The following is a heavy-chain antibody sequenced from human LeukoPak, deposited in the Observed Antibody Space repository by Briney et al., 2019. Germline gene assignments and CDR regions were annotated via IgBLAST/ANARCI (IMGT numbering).Heavy chain of an antibody. Sequence: QPGGSLRLSCAASGFTFSSYGMHWVRHAPGKGLEWVAFIRYDGSNKYYADSVKGRFTVSRDNSKTTLYLQMNSLRAEDTAVYYCAKAPGQWLPDLHYWVQGTLVTVS. J-gene: IGHJ4*02. CDR2: IRYDGSNK. D-gene: IGHD5-12*01. V-gene: IGHV3-30*02. CDR3: AKAPGQWLPDLHY. CDR1: GFTFSSYG.